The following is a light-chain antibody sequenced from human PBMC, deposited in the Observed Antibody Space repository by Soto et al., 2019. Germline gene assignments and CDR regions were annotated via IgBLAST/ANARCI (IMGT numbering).Light chain of an antibody. Sequence: VLTQSPVHLSLSPGERATLSCRASQSFRGLLAWYQQKPGQAPRLLIYDAYNRATGIPPRFSGSGSGTDFTLTISSLEPEDSAVYYCQQRHMWPITFGHGTRREIK. CDR2: DAY. V-gene: IGKV3-11*01. J-gene: IGKJ5*01. CDR3: QQRHMWPIT. CDR1: QSFRGL.